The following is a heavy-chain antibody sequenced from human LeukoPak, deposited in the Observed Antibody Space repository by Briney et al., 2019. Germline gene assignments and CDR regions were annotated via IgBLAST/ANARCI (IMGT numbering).Heavy chain of an antibody. CDR3: ARRGFYGDYGDY. CDR1: GYTFTSYA. V-gene: IGHV1-3*01. Sequence: ASVKVSCKASGYTFTSYAMHWVRQAPGHRLEWMGWINAGNGNTKYSQKFQGRVTITRDTSASTAYMELSSLRSEDTAVYYCARRGFYGDYGDYWGQGTLVTVSS. CDR2: INAGNGNT. D-gene: IGHD4-17*01. J-gene: IGHJ4*02.